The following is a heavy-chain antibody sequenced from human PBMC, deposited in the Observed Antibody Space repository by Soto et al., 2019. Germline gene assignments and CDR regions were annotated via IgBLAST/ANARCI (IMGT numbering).Heavy chain of an antibody. CDR1: AYSFTSYW. D-gene: IGHD5-12*01. V-gene: IGHV5-51*01. J-gene: IGHJ3*02. CDR2: IYPGDSDT. Sequence: GASLKVSCKGSAYSFTSYWIGWVRQMPEKGMEWMGIIYPGDSDTRYSPSFQGQVTIPADKSVSTAYLQWCSLKATDTTMYYCARTADIGATDPFESWGQGTMVTVSS. CDR3: ARTADIGATDPFES.